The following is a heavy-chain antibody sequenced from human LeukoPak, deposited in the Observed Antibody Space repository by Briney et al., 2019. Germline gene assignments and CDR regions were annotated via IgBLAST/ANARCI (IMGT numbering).Heavy chain of an antibody. V-gene: IGHV3-74*01. Sequence: PGGSLRLSCAASGFTFSSYWMHWVRQAPGKRLVWVSRINSDGSSTSYADSVKGRFTISRDNAKNTLYLQMNSLRAEDTAVYYCVRMEDYYFDYWGQGTLVTVSS. J-gene: IGHJ4*02. CDR3: VRMEDYYFDY. CDR1: GFTFSSYW. D-gene: IGHD3-3*01. CDR2: INSDGSST.